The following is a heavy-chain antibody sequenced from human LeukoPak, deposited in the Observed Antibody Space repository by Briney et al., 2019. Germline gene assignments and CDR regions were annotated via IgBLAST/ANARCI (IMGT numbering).Heavy chain of an antibody. CDR3: ARGMQRGDIVVVPAAMGFGAFDI. J-gene: IGHJ3*02. CDR1: GGSISSYY. CDR2: IYYSGST. V-gene: IGHV4-59*01. Sequence: SETLSLTCTVSGGSISSYYWSWIRQPPGKGLEWIGYIYYSGSTNYNPSLKSRVTISVDTSKNQFSLKLSSVTAADTAVYYCARGMQRGDIVVVPAAMGFGAFDIWGRGTMVTVSS. D-gene: IGHD2-2*01.